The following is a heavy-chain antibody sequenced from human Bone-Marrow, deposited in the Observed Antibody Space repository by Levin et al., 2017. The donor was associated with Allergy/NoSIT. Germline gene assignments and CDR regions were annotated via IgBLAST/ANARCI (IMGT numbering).Heavy chain of an antibody. CDR3: ARDPARGYYDSSGYSGDH. CDR2: ITSSGDGT. D-gene: IGHD3-22*01. CDR1: GFTFRHYT. Sequence: GESLKISCAASGFTFRHYTMNWVRQAPGKGLEWVSCITSSGDGTYYADSVKGRFTISRDNAKKSLYLQLNRLRDEDTAMYYCARDPARGYYDSSGYSGDHWGQGTLVTVSS. J-gene: IGHJ4*02. V-gene: IGHV3-48*02.